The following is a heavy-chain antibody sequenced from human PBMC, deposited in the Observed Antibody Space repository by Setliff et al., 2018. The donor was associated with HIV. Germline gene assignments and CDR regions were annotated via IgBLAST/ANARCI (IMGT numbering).Heavy chain of an antibody. CDR1: GYTFTSYY. CDR2: INPSGGST. D-gene: IGHD3-22*01. J-gene: IGHJ6*02. CDR3: ARDGRAVTSLMVVVSLKNGMDV. Sequence: ASVKVSCKASGYTFTSYYMHWVRQAPGQGLEWMGIINPSGGSTSYAQKFQGRVTMTRDTSTSTVYMELSSLRSEDTAVYYCARDGRAVTSLMVVVSLKNGMDVWGQGTTVTVSS. V-gene: IGHV1-46*01.